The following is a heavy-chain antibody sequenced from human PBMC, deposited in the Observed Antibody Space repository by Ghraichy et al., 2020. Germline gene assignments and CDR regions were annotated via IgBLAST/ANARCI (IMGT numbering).Heavy chain of an antibody. J-gene: IGHJ4*02. D-gene: IGHD3-10*01. CDR1: GGSFSGYY. Sequence: SETLSLTCAVYGGSFSGYYWSWIRQPPGKGLEWIGEINHSGSTNYNPSLKSRVTISVDTSKNQFSLKLSSVTAADTAVYYCARGGVLLWFGAFDYWGQGTLVTVSS. CDR3: ARGGVLLWFGAFDY. CDR2: INHSGST. V-gene: IGHV4-34*01.